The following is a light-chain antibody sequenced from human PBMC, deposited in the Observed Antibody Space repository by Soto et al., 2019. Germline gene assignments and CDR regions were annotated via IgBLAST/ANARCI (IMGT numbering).Light chain of an antibody. J-gene: IGKJ1*01. V-gene: IGKV4-1*01. CDR2: WAS. Sequence: DIVMTQSPDSLAVSLGERATFTCKPAKSVFNSARIKNNLAWYQQKPRQLPKLLIYWASNRESGVPDRFSGSGSGTDFTLTISRLQAADVAVYYCQQHYTTPWTFGQGTKVAIK. CDR1: KSVFNSARIKNN. CDR3: QQHYTTPWT.